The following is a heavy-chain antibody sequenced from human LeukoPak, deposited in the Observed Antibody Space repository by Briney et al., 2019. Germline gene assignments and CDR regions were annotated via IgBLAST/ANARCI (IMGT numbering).Heavy chain of an antibody. CDR1: GYTFTRYG. J-gene: IGHJ4*02. V-gene: IGHV1-18*01. Sequence: ASVKVSCKASGYTFTRYGVSWVRQAPGQGLEWVGWIGSYNGNTNYAQRLQDRITVTTDTSTSTAYMELSSLRSDDTAMHYCARAGAEVTSHFDSWGQGTLVTVSS. D-gene: IGHD2-21*02. CDR3: ARAGAEVTSHFDS. CDR2: IGSYNGNT.